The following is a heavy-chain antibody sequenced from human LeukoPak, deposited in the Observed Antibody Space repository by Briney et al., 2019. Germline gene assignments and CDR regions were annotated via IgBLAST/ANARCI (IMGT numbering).Heavy chain of an antibody. Sequence: SVKVSCKASGGTFSSYAISWVRQAPGQGLEWMGGIIPIFGTANYAQKFQGRVTITADKSTSTAYMELSSLRSEDTAVYYCARDRYYGSGSPEGFDAFDIWGQGTMVTVSS. V-gene: IGHV1-69*06. J-gene: IGHJ3*02. CDR2: IIPIFGTA. CDR3: ARDRYYGSGSPEGFDAFDI. CDR1: GGTFSSYA. D-gene: IGHD3-10*01.